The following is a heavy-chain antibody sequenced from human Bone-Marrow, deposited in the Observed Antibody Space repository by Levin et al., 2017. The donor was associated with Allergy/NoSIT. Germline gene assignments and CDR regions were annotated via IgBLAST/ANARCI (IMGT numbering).Heavy chain of an antibody. Sequence: PGGSLRLSCAASGLNVSSNFMTWIRRAPGKGLEWVAVIYVGGSTFYTESVLGRFTISRDNSKNSIFLQMKNLRVEDTAVYYCAKEAGAPPYMDVWGKGTTVSVSS. CDR3: AKEAGAPPYMDV. CDR2: IYVGGST. V-gene: IGHV3-53*01. J-gene: IGHJ6*03. D-gene: IGHD1-26*01. CDR1: GLNVSSNF.